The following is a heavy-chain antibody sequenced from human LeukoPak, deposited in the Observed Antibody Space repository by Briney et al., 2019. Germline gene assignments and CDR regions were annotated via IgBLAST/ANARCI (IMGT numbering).Heavy chain of an antibody. CDR1: GGSFSSYY. CDR2: INHSGST. J-gene: IGHJ4*02. V-gene: IGHV4-34*01. CDR3: ARGQEFTDY. Sequence: SETLSLTCAVYGGSFSSYYWSWSRQPPGKGLEWIGEINHSGSTNYNPSLKSRVTISVDTSKNQFSLSLSSVTAADTAVYYCARGQEFTDYWGQGTLVPVSS. D-gene: IGHD2/OR15-2a*01.